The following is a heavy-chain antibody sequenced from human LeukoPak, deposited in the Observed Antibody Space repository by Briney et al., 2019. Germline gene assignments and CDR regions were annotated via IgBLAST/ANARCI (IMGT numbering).Heavy chain of an antibody. J-gene: IGHJ4*02. D-gene: IGHD3-22*01. CDR2: IIPIFGTA. CDR3: ARDLKGGGYYDSSGPGG. CDR1: GGTFSSYA. Sequence: ASVKVSCKASGGTFSSYAISWVRQAPGQGLEWMGRIIPIFGTANYAQKFQGRVTITTDESTSTAYMELSSLRSEDTAVYYCARDLKGGGYYDSSGPGGWGQGTLVTVSS. V-gene: IGHV1-69*05.